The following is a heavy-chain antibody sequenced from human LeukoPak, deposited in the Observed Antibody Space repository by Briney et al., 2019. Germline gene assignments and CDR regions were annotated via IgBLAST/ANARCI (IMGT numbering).Heavy chain of an antibody. D-gene: IGHD3-22*01. CDR3: ARDPLYYYDSSGYPDYYYYGMDV. Sequence: ASVKVSCKASGYTFTGYYMHWVRQAPGQELEWMGWINPNSGGTNYAQKFQGRVTMTRDTSISTAYMELSRLRSDDTAVYYCARDPLYYYDSSGYPDYYYYGMDVWGQGTTVTISS. CDR2: INPNSGGT. CDR1: GYTFTGYY. J-gene: IGHJ6*02. V-gene: IGHV1-2*02.